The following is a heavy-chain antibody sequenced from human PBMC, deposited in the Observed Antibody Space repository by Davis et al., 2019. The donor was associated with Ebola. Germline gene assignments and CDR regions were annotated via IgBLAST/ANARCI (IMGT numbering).Heavy chain of an antibody. Sequence: GESPKTPCTDSVITFSSYAMTWVRQAPGKGLEWVSAISGSGGSTYYADSVKGRFTIPRDNSQNTLSLQMNSLRAEDTAVYYCAEIYWVRYGMDVWGQGTTVTVSS. J-gene: IGHJ6*02. CDR3: AEIYWVRYGMDV. D-gene: IGHD2-8*02. CDR2: ISGSGGST. V-gene: IGHV3-23*01. CDR1: VITFSSYA.